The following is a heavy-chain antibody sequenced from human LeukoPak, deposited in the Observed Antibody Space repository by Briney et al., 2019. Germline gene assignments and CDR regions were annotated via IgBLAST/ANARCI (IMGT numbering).Heavy chain of an antibody. J-gene: IGHJ3*02. CDR2: MNPNSGNT. CDR3: ARGPRGYYDSSGYYYRHDAFDI. CDR1: GYTFTSYD. Sequence: ASVKVSCKASGYTFTSYDINWVRQATGQGLERMGWMNPNSGNTGYAQKFQGRVTITRNTSISTAYMELSSLRSEDTAVYYCARGPRGYYDSSGYYYRHDAFDIWGQGTMVTVSS. V-gene: IGHV1-8*03. D-gene: IGHD3-22*01.